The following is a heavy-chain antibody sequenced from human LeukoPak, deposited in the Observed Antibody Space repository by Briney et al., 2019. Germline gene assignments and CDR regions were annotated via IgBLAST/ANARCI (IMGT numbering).Heavy chain of an antibody. Sequence: GGSLRLSCAASGFTFSSYAMSWVRQAPGKGLEWVSAISGSGGSTYYADSVKGRFTISRDNSKNTLYLQMNSLRAEDTAVYYCAKQTNDFWSGYFPRFYFDYWGQGTLVTVSS. D-gene: IGHD3-3*01. CDR2: ISGSGGST. J-gene: IGHJ4*02. V-gene: IGHV3-23*01. CDR3: AKQTNDFWSGYFPRFYFDY. CDR1: GFTFSSYA.